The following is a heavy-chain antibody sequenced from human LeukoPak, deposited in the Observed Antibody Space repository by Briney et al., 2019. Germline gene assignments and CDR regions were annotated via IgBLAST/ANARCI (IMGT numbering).Heavy chain of an antibody. D-gene: IGHD2-2*01. Sequence: GGSLRLSCAASGFTFSSYAMSWVRQAPGKGLEWVSYISSSGSTIYYADSVKGRFTISRDNAKNSLYLQMNSLRAEDTAVYYCARDVQYQLSWYYYYYMDVWGKGTTVTVSS. V-gene: IGHV3-48*04. J-gene: IGHJ6*03. CDR1: GFTFSSYA. CDR2: ISSSGSTI. CDR3: ARDVQYQLSWYYYYYMDV.